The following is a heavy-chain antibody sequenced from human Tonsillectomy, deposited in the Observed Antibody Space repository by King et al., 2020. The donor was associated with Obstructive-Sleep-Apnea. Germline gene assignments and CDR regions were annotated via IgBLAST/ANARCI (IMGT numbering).Heavy chain of an antibody. V-gene: IGHV3-11*01. CDR1: GFTFSDFY. CDR3: ARPRFSSGHNWFDP. D-gene: IGHD6-19*01. J-gene: IGHJ5*02. Sequence: VQLVESGGGLVKPGGSLRLSCAASGFTFSDFYMSWIRQAPGKGLEWVSYITSSGSTKYYADSVKGRFTISRDNAKNSLYLQMNSLRADDAAVYYCARPRFSSGHNWFDPWGQGTLVTVSS. CDR2: ITSSGSTK.